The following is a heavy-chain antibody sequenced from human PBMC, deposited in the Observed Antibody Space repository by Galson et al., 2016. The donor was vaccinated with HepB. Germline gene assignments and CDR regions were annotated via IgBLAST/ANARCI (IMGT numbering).Heavy chain of an antibody. CDR3: ARDGGVKVGGDY. J-gene: IGHJ4*02. D-gene: IGHD3-16*01. Sequence: SLRLSCAASGFAFNTYAMNWVRQAPGKGLEFVSTINSDGGTIDSADSVKRRVTISRDNAKNTLYLQRNSLRAEDTAVYYCARDGGVKVGGDYWGQGTLVTVSS. CDR2: INSDGGTI. CDR1: GFAFNTYA. V-gene: IGHV3-64*04.